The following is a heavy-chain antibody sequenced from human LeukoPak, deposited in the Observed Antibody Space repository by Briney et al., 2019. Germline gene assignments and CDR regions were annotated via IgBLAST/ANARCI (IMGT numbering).Heavy chain of an antibody. CDR1: GGTFSSYA. CDR3: ARVSDLGIQSYNWFDP. CDR2: IIPIFGTA. V-gene: IGHV1-69*13. D-gene: IGHD1-14*01. J-gene: IGHJ5*02. Sequence: ASVKVSFKASGGTFSSYAISWVRQAPGQGLEWMGGIIPIFGTANYAQKFQGRVTITADESTSTAYMELSSLRSEDTAVYYCARVSDLGIQSYNWFDPWGQGTLVTVSS.